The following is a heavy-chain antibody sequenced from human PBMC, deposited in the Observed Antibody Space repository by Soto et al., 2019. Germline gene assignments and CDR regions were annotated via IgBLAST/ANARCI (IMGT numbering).Heavy chain of an antibody. D-gene: IGHD6-19*01. CDR1: GFTFKESA. Sequence: GGSLRLSCAASGFTFKESAMNWVRQAPGKGLEWVGSISATGASTWYAESVRGRLSISGDNSKNTLYLQMNSLRGEDTAVYYCAKGRGGGWAWYFDNWGQGTLVTVSS. V-gene: IGHV3-23*01. CDR3: AKGRGGGWAWYFDN. J-gene: IGHJ4*02. CDR2: ISATGAST.